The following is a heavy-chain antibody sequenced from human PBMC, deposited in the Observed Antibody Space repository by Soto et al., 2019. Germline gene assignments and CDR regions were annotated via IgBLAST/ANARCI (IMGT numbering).Heavy chain of an antibody. D-gene: IGHD6-6*01. CDR2: INHSGST. V-gene: IGHV4-34*01. CDR1: GGSFSGYY. Sequence: SETLSLTCAVYGGSFSGYYWSWIRQPPGKGLEWIGEINHSGSTNYNPSLKSRVTISVDTSKNQFSLKLSSVTAADTAVYYCARRAPFSSIAARDAFDIWGQGTMVTVSS. J-gene: IGHJ3*02. CDR3: ARRAPFSSIAARDAFDI.